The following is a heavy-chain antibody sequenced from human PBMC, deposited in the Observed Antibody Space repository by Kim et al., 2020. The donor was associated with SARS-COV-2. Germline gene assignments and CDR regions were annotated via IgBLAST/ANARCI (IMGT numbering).Heavy chain of an antibody. CDR1: GGTFSSYA. J-gene: IGHJ3*02. V-gene: IGHV1-69*06. CDR3: ARDGSGYDSSGYYLESPFGI. CDR2: IIPIFGTA. D-gene: IGHD3-22*01. Sequence: SSVKVSCKASGGTFSSYAISWVRQAPGQGLEWMGGIIPIFGTANYAQKFQGRVTITADKSTSTAYMELSSLRSEDTAVYYCARDGSGYDSSGYYLESPFGIWGQGTMVTVSS.